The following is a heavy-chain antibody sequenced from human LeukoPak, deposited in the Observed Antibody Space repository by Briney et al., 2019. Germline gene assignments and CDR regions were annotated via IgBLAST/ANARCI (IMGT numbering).Heavy chain of an antibody. D-gene: IGHD2-2*01. V-gene: IGHV1-8*01. CDR2: MNPNSGNT. CDR3: ASVVPAAMGPGDWFDP. Sequence: GASVKVSCKASGYTFTSYDINWVRQATGQGLEWMGWMNPNSGNTGYAQKFQGRVTMTRNTSISTAYMELSSLRSVDTAVYYCASVVPAAMGPGDWFDPWGQGTLVTVSS. J-gene: IGHJ5*02. CDR1: GYTFTSYD.